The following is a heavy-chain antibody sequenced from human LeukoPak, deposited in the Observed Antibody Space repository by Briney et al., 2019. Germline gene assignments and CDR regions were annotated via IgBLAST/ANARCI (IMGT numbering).Heavy chain of an antibody. V-gene: IGHV4-59*01. D-gene: IGHD5-18*01. CDR1: GGSISSYY. CDR2: IYYTGAT. J-gene: IGHJ4*02. Sequence: SETLSLTCTVSGGSISSYYWTWIRLPPGKGLEWIGYIYYTGATYYNPTLKSRVTISLDTSKSQFSLRLSSVTAADAAVYYCARAGYSYGTGYYFDYGGQGALVTVSS. CDR3: ARAGYSYGTGYYFDY.